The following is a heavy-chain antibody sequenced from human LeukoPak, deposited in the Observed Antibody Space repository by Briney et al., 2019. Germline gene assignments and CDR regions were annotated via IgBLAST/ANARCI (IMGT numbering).Heavy chain of an antibody. V-gene: IGHV4-30-4*01. CDR2: IYYRQST. Sequence: SETLSLTCTVSGGSNSSGDYFWSSIRQPPGKGLEWIGYIYYRQSTYYNPSLKSRVTISVDTSKNQFSLKLSSVTAADTAVYYCARVDLGYCSGGSCLNGFDPWGQGTLVTVSS. D-gene: IGHD2-15*01. CDR1: GGSNSSGDYF. CDR3: ARVDLGYCSGGSCLNGFDP. J-gene: IGHJ5*02.